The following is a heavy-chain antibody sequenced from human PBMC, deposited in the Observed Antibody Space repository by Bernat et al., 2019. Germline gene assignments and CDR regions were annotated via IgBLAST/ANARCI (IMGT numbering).Heavy chain of an antibody. D-gene: IGHD2-15*01. CDR3: GRDRLVAADRFDY. CDR1: GFTFSSYA. V-gene: IGHV3-30*01. J-gene: IGHJ4*02. CDR2: ISYDGSNK. Sequence: QVQLVESGGGVVQPGRSLRLSCAASGFTFSSYAMHWVRQAPGKGLEWVAVISYDGSNKYYADSVKGRFTISRDNSKNTLYLQMNSLRAEDTAVYYCGRDRLVAADRFDYWGQGTLVTVSS.